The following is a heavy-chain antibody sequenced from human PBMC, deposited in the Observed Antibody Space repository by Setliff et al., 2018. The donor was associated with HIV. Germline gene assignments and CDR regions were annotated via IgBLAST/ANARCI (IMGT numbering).Heavy chain of an antibody. J-gene: IGHJ4*02. CDR1: GHSITSDYQ. Sequence: SETLSLTCTVSGHSITSDYQWGWIRQPPGKGLEWIGSIYHSGSTYYNPSLKSRVTISVDTTKNQISLKLISVTAADTAVFYCVRVDYGDYDFDYWGQGTLVTVSS. V-gene: IGHV4-38-2*02. D-gene: IGHD4-17*01. CDR3: VRVDYGDYDFDY. CDR2: IYHSGST.